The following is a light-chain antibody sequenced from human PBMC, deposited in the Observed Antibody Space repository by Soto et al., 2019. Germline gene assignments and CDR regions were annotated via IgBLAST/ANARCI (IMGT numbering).Light chain of an antibody. Sequence: QSALTQPASVSGSPGQSITISCTGTSSDVGGYKYVSWYQQHPGKAPKVMIYDVSNRPSGVSNRFSGSKSGNTASLTISGLQGEDEADYYCSSYTSSSTLVFGGGTKLTVL. CDR1: SSDVGGYKY. V-gene: IGLV2-14*01. CDR3: SSYTSSSTLV. CDR2: DVS. J-gene: IGLJ2*01.